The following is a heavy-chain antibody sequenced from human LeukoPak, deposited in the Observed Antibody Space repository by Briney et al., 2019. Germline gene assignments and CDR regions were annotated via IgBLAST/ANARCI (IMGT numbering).Heavy chain of an antibody. CDR2: IYYSGST. CDR1: GGSFSVYY. CDR3: AXXXXXXXXXYYYYGMDV. V-gene: IGHV4-39*01. J-gene: IGHJ6*02. Sequence: SETLSLTCAVYGGSFSVYYWGWIRQPPGKGLEWIGSIYYSGSTYYNPSLKSRVTISVDTSKNQFSLKLSSVTAADTAVYYCAXXXXXXXXXYYYYGMDVWGQGTTVTVSS.